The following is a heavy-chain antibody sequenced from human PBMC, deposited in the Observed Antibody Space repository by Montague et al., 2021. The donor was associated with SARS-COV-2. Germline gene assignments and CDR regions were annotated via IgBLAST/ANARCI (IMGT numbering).Heavy chain of an antibody. D-gene: IGHD4-17*01. Sequence: SETLSLTCAVYGGSFSGYYWSWIRQPPGEGLEWIGEINHSGSTNYNPSXXSRVTISVDTSKNQFSLKLSSVTAADTAVYYCARGRTVTTFYYYYGMDVWGQGTTVTVSS. CDR3: ARGRTVTTFYYYYGMDV. CDR1: GGSFSGYY. V-gene: IGHV4-34*01. CDR2: INHSGST. J-gene: IGHJ6*02.